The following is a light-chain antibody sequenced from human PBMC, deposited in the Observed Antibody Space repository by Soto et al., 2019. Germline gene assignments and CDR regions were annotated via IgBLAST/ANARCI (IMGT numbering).Light chain of an antibody. Sequence: QMTQSPSSLSASVGDSVTVTCRASQSINIYWNWYQQKPGKAPTLLIYGASSLQSGVPSRFTRGGSRTDFTLTISSLQPEDFATYYCQQSYRSPYTFGQGTKLEIK. CDR2: GAS. CDR1: QSINIY. CDR3: QQSYRSPYT. J-gene: IGKJ2*01. V-gene: IGKV1-39*01.